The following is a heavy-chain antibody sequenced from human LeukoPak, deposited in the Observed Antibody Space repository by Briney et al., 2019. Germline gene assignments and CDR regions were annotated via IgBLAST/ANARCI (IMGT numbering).Heavy chain of an antibody. CDR1: GFTFSSYG. D-gene: IGHD6-19*01. CDR3: ARPGIAVAGEFFDY. CDR2: IWYDGSNK. V-gene: IGHV3-33*08. Sequence: GGSLRLSCAASGFTFSSYGMHWVRQAPGKGLEWVAVIWYDGSNKYYADSVKGRFTISRDNSKNTLYLQMSSLRAEDTAVYYCARPGIAVAGEFFDYWGQGTLVTVSS. J-gene: IGHJ4*02.